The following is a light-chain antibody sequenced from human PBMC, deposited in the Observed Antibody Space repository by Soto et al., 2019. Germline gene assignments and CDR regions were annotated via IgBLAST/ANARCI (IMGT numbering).Light chain of an antibody. Sequence: DIQMTQSTSSVSASVGDRVTITGLASQGISSWLAWYQQKPGKAPKRLIYAASSLQSGVPSRFSGSGSGTDFTLNISSLEAEDVATYYCQQSYRTPITFGHGTRLEIK. CDR3: QQSYRTPIT. CDR2: AAS. V-gene: IGKV1-12*01. J-gene: IGKJ5*01. CDR1: QGISSW.